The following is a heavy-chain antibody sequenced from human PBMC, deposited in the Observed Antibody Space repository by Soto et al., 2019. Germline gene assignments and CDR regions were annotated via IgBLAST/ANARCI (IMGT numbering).Heavy chain of an antibody. Sequence: GGSLRLSCAASGFTFSSYWMSWVRQAPGKGLEWVANIKQDGSDKYYVDSVKGRFTISRDNAKNSLYLQMNSLRAEDTAVYYCARRESSGWGYYYYYYYMDAWGKGTTVTVSS. J-gene: IGHJ6*03. D-gene: IGHD6-19*01. V-gene: IGHV3-7*01. CDR1: GFTFSSYW. CDR2: IKQDGSDK. CDR3: ARRESSGWGYYYYYYYMDA.